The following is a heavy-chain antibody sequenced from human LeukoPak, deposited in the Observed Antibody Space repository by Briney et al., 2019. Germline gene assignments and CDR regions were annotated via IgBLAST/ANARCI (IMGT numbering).Heavy chain of an antibody. V-gene: IGHV5-10-1*01. J-gene: IGHJ4*02. D-gene: IGHD3-10*01. CDR1: GYSFTSYW. CDR3: ASYGSGVAFDY. CDR2: XXXXXXXX. Sequence: GESLKISCKGSGYSFTSYWISWVRQMPGKGLXXXXXXXXXXXXXXXXXXFXXXXXXXXXKSISTAYLQWSSLKASDTAMYYCASYGSGVAFDYWGQGTLVTVSS.